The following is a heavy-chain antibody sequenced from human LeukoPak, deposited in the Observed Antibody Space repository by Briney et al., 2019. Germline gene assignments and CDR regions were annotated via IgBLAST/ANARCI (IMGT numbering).Heavy chain of an antibody. Sequence: PGRSLRLSCAASGFTFRDYALHWVRQGPGKGLEWVSSISWSSGRIAYADSVKGRFTISRDNAKNSLYLQMNSLRVDDSALYYCAKATVTTWGPPADDWGQGTQVTVSS. CDR2: ISWSSGRI. V-gene: IGHV3-9*01. J-gene: IGHJ4*02. D-gene: IGHD4-17*01. CDR1: GFTFRDYA. CDR3: AKATVTTWGPPADD.